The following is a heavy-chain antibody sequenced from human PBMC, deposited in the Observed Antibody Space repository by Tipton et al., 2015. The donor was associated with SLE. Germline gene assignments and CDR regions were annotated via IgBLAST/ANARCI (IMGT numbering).Heavy chain of an antibody. CDR3: TAWLLPDYYFDY. CDR2: IYSGGST. J-gene: IGHJ4*02. D-gene: IGHD3-22*01. CDR1: GFTVSSNY. Sequence: SLRLSCAASGFTVSSNYMSWVRQAPGKGLEWVSVIYSGGSTYYADSVKGRFTISRDNSKNTVYLQMNSLRAEDTAVYYCTAWLLPDYYFDYWGQGTLVTVSS. V-gene: IGHV3-66*01.